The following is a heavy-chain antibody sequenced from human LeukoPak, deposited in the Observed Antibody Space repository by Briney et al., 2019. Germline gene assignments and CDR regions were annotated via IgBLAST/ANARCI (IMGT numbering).Heavy chain of an antibody. CDR2: INHSGST. V-gene: IGHV4-34*01. CDR3: ARVLAITMLPSPPPYFNY. Sequence: PSETLSLTCAVYGGAFSGYYWSWIRQPPGKGLEWIGEINHSGSTNYNPSLKSRVTLSVYTSKNQFSLKLSSVTAADTAVYYCARVLAITMLPSPPPYFNYWGQGTLVTVSS. J-gene: IGHJ4*02. D-gene: IGHD3-10*01. CDR1: GGAFSGYY.